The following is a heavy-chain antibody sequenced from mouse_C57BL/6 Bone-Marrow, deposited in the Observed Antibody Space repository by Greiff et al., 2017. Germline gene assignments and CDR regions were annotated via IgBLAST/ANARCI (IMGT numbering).Heavy chain of an antibody. D-gene: IGHD1-1*01. J-gene: IGHJ2*01. V-gene: IGHV1-55*01. CDR3: AREEPPGTTVVAGGDY. CDR2: IYPGSGST. CDR1: GYTFTSYW. Sequence: QVQLQQPGAELVKPGASVKMSCKASGYTFTSYWITWVKQRPGQGLEWIGDIYPGSGSTNYNEKFKSKATLTVDTSSSTAYMQLSSLTSEDSAVYYCAREEPPGTTVVAGGDYWGQGTTLTVSS.